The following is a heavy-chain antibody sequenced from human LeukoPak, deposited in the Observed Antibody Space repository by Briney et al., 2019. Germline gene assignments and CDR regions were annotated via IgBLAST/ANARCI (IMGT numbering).Heavy chain of an antibody. V-gene: IGHV4-30-4*01. CDR2: IYYSGST. D-gene: IGHD5-24*01. J-gene: IGHJ6*04. Sequence: SQTLSLTCTVSGGSISSGDYYWSWIRQPPGKGLEWIGYIYYSGSTYYNPSLKSRVTISVDVSKNQFSLKLSSVTAADTAVYYCASRRANYYCYGMDVWGKGTTVTVSS. CDR3: ASRRANYYCYGMDV. CDR1: GGSISSGDYY.